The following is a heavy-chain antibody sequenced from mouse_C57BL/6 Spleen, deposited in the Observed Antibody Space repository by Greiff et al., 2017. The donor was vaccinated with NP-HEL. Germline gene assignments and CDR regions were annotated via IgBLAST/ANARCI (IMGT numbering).Heavy chain of an antibody. CDR3: ARSGYDGYYDFDY. V-gene: IGHV1-4*01. Sequence: VQLQQSGAELARPGASVKMSCKASGYTFTSYTMHWVKQRPGQGLEWIGYINPSSGYTKYNQKFKDKATLTAEKSPSTAYMQLSSLTSEDSAVYYCARSGYDGYYDFDYWGQGTTLTVSS. CDR2: INPSSGYT. CDR1: GYTFTSYT. D-gene: IGHD2-3*01. J-gene: IGHJ2*01.